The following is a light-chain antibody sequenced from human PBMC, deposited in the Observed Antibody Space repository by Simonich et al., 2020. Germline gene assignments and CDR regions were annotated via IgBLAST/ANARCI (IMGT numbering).Light chain of an antibody. J-gene: IGKJ1*01. CDR1: QSLVHRDGNTY. CDR3: MQGTHWPPWT. Sequence: DVVMTQSPLSLPVTLGQPASISCRSSQSLVHRDGNTYLNWFQQRPGQSPRRLSYKVSNRDSGVPDKFSGSGSGTVFTLKISRVEAEDGGVYYCMQGTHWPPWTFGQGTKVEIK. CDR2: KVS. V-gene: IGKV2-30*02.